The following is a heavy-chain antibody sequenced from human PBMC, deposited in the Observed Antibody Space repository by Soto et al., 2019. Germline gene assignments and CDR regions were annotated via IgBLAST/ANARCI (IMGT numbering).Heavy chain of an antibody. CDR3: ARAGAGSSRYYYYGMDV. CDR2: IYHSGST. CDR1: GGSISSGGYS. V-gene: IGHV4-30-2*01. Sequence: PSETLSLTCAVSGGSISSGGYSWSWIRQPPGKGLEWIGYIYHSGSTYYNPSLKSRVTISVDRSKNQFSLKLSSVTAADTAVYYCARAGAGSSRYYYYGMDVWGQGTTVTVSS. D-gene: IGHD3-10*01. J-gene: IGHJ6*02.